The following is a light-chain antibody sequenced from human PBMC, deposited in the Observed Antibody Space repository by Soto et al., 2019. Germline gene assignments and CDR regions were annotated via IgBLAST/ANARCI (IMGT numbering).Light chain of an antibody. CDR2: EVN. V-gene: IGLV2-14*01. CDR1: RSDIGDSNF. J-gene: IGLJ1*01. CDR3: ASFRSGTILA. Sequence: QSALTQPAPVSGSPGQSVTISCTGPRSDIGDSNFISWYQQSPGKAPRLLIYEVNNRPSGVSRRFSGSKAGNTASLTISGLLEDDEADYFCASFRSGTILAFGSGTKVTV.